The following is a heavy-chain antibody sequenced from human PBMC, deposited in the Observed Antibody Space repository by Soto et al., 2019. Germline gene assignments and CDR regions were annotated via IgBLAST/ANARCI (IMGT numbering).Heavy chain of an antibody. Sequence: GGSLRLSCAASGFTVSSNYMSWVRQAPGKGLEWVSVIYSGGSTYYADSVEGRFTISRHNSKNTLYLQMNSLRAEDTAVYYCARDFGGDFWSGGYFDYWGQGTLVTXSS. V-gene: IGHV3-53*04. CDR1: GFTVSSNY. J-gene: IGHJ4*02. D-gene: IGHD3-3*01. CDR2: IYSGGST. CDR3: ARDFGGDFWSGGYFDY.